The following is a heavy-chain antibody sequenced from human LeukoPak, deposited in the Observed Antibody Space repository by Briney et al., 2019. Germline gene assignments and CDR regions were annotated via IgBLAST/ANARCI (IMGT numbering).Heavy chain of an antibody. V-gene: IGHV4-34*01. D-gene: IGHD5-24*01. Sequence: SETLSLTCAVYGGSFSGYYWSWIRRPPGKGLEWIGEINHSGSTNYNPSLKSRVTISVDTSKNQFSLKLSSVTAADTAVYYCASRAPAGWLQYDYWGQGTLVTVSP. CDR2: INHSGST. J-gene: IGHJ4*02. CDR3: ASRAPAGWLQYDY. CDR1: GGSFSGYY.